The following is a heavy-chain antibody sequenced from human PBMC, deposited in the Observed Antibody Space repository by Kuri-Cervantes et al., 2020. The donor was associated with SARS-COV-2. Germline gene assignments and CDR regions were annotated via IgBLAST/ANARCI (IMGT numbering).Heavy chain of an antibody. Sequence: GGSLRLSCAASGFTFSSYGMHWVRQAPGKGLEWVALIRYDGSNKYYADSVKGRFTISRDNSKNTLYLQMNSLRAEDTAVYYCAKDLPGSSAADVYWGQGTLVTVSS. V-gene: IGHV3-30*02. D-gene: IGHD6-13*01. CDR1: GFTFSSYG. CDR2: IRYDGSNK. CDR3: AKDLPGSSAADVY. J-gene: IGHJ4*02.